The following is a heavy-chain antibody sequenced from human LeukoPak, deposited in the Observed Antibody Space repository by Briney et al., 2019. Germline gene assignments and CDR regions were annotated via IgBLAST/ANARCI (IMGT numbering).Heavy chain of an antibody. J-gene: IGHJ3*02. CDR1: GGSISSSSYY. D-gene: IGHD1-7*01. CDR2: IYYSGST. Sequence: SETLSLTCTVSGGSISSSSYYWGWIRQPPGKGLEWIGSIYYSGSTYYNPSLKSRVTISVDTSKNQFSLKLTSVTAADTAVYYCARVGNWNYGNAFDIWGQGTMVTVSS. V-gene: IGHV4-39*07. CDR3: ARVGNWNYGNAFDI.